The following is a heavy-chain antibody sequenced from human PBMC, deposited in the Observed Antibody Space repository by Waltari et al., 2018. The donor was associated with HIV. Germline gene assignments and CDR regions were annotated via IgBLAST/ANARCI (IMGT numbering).Heavy chain of an antibody. Sequence: QVQLVESGGGVVQPGRSLRLSCAASGFIFRNFDIHWVRQAPGKGLEGVAVIGYDGTKKDFADSVKGRFTISRDNSKNTLYLQMNSLRAEDTAVYYCARDSHYYDSTPFDYWGQGTLVTVSS. CDR3: ARDSHYYDSTPFDY. CDR2: IGYDGTKK. D-gene: IGHD3-22*01. J-gene: IGHJ4*02. CDR1: GFIFRNFD. V-gene: IGHV3-33*01.